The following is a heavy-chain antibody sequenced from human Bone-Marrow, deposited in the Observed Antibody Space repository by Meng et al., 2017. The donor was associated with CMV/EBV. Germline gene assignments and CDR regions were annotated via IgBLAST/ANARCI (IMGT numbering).Heavy chain of an antibody. Sequence: GESLKISCAASGFTFSSYDMHRVRQATGKGLEWVSAIGTAGDTYYPGSVKGRFTISRENAKNSLYLQMNSLRAGDTAVYYCARELRDYDFWSGTLSHSGMDVWGQGTTVTVSS. CDR2: IGTAGDT. CDR3: ARELRDYDFWSGTLSHSGMDV. V-gene: IGHV3-13*01. D-gene: IGHD3-3*01. J-gene: IGHJ6*02. CDR1: GFTFSSYD.